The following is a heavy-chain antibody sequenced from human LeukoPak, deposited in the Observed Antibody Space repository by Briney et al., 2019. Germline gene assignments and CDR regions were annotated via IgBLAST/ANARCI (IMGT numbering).Heavy chain of an antibody. J-gene: IGHJ4*02. CDR3: ARELSSSTGPDY. CDR1: GDSVSSNSAA. CDR2: TYYRSKWFH. D-gene: IGHD6-6*01. V-gene: IGHV6-1*01. Sequence: SQTLSLTCDISGDSVSSNSAAWNWIRQSPSRGLEWLGRTYYRSKWFHDYAESATSRITINADTSKNQFSLQLSSVSPEDTAVYYCARELSSSTGPDYWGQGILVIVSS.